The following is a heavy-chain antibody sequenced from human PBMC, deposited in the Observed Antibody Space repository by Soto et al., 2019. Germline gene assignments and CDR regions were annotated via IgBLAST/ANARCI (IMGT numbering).Heavy chain of an antibody. CDR2: FDPEDGET. CDR1: GYTFTDYY. J-gene: IGHJ1*01. Sequence: ASVKVSCKASGYTFTDYYMHWVRQAPGKGLEWMGGFDPEDGETIYAQKFQGRVTMTEDTSTDTAYMELSSLRSEDTAVYYCATDLPPSAGPIAVPGTGYFQHWGQGTLVTVSS. D-gene: IGHD6-19*01. CDR3: ATDLPPSAGPIAVPGTGYFQH. V-gene: IGHV1-24*01.